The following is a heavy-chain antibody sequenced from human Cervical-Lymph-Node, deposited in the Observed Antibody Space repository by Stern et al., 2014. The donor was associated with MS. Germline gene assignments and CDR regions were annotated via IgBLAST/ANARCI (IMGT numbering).Heavy chain of an antibody. CDR2: IHPRGDA. D-gene: IGHD5-18*01. J-gene: IGHJ4*02. V-gene: IGHV4-61*02. Sequence: QVQLQESGPGLVKPSQTLSLTCTLSGGSVSSGSSYWSWIRQPAGKGLEWIGRIHPRGDAFYTPSLKSRVTLSLDPSKNQISPQLNPVTAADTAVYYCASGYRFFESWGQGTLVTVSS. CDR3: ASGYRFFES. CDR1: GGSVSSGSSY.